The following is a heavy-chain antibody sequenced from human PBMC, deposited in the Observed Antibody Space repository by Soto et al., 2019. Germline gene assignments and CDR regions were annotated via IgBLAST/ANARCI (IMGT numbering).Heavy chain of an antibody. CDR2: ISPTGAFT. D-gene: IGHD3-10*01. Sequence: GSLRLSCAASGFTFDGHAMGWVRQAPGKGLEWVSGISPTGAFTFYADSMKGRFTISRDNSGNTLFLQMSSLTAADTAFYYCAKSPYGDIPYYFDYWGQGSLVTVSS. CDR1: GFTFDGHA. J-gene: IGHJ4*02. V-gene: IGHV3-23*01. CDR3: AKSPYGDIPYYFDY.